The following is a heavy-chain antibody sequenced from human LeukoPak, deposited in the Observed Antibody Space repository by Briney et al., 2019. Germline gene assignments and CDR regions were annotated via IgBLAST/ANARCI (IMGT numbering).Heavy chain of an antibody. J-gene: IGHJ4*02. CDR2: INPNSGGT. D-gene: IGHD5-24*01. V-gene: IGHV1-2*06. Sequence: ASVKVSCKASGYTFTSYGISWVRQAPGQGLEWMGRINPNSGGTNYAQKFQGRVTMTRDTSISTAYMELSRLRSDDTAVYYCARGDGYNYVYWGQGTLVTVSS. CDR3: ARGDGYNYVY. CDR1: GYTFTSYG.